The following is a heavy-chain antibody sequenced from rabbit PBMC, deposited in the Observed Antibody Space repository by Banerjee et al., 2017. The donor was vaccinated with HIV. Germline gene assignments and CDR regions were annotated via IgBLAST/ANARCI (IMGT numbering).Heavy chain of an antibody. CDR2: IYAGSSGYT. CDR1: GIDFSSYYY. CDR3: ARATGNSGWGADL. J-gene: IGHJ3*01. Sequence: QSLEESGGGLVKPGGTLTLTCKASGIDFSSYYYMCWVRQAPGKGLEWIACIYAGSSGYTDYASWAKGRFTISKTSSTTVTLQMTSLTAADTATYFCARATGNSGWGADLWGQGTLVTVS. D-gene: IGHD4-1*01. V-gene: IGHV1S40*01.